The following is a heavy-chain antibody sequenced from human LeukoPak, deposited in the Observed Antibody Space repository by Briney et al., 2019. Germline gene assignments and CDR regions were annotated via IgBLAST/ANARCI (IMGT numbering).Heavy chain of an antibody. CDR1: GGSIRNYY. J-gene: IGHJ4*02. D-gene: IGHD2-15*01. CDR2: IYYTGST. CDR3: ARALTPGYCSGGTCSYFDS. V-gene: IGHV4-59*01. Sequence: SETLSLTCTVSGGSIRNYYWSWIRQPPGKGLEWIGYIYYTGSTNSNPSLKSRVAISVDTSKNQFSLRVSSVTAADTAVYFCARALTPGYCSGGTCSYFDSWGQGILVTVSS.